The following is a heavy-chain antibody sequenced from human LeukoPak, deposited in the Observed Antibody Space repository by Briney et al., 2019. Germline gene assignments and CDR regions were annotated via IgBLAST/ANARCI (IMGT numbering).Heavy chain of an antibody. CDR2: INHSGST. CDR3: ARAAIVDTAIIDY. J-gene: IGHJ4*02. Sequence: PSEILSLTCAVYGGSFSGYYWSWIRQPPGKGLEWVGEINHSGSTNYNPSLKSRVTISVDTSKNQFSLKLSSVTAADTAVYYCARAAIVDTAIIDYWGQGTLVTVSS. V-gene: IGHV4-34*01. CDR1: GGSFSGYY. D-gene: IGHD5-18*01.